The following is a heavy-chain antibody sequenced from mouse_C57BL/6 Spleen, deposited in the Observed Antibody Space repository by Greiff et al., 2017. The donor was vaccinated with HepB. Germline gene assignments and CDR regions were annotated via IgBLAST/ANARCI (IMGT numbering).Heavy chain of an antibody. D-gene: IGHD3-2*02. CDR1: VYTFTSYW. CDR2: IHPNSGST. Sequence: VPLPQPVSALLKPVSSVQLSCQASVYTFTSYWMHLVKQRPGQGLEWIGMIHPNSGSTNYNEKFKSKATLTVDKSSSTAYMQLSSLTSEDSAVYYCARSGSGFAYWGQGTLVTVSA. CDR3: ARSGSGFAY. J-gene: IGHJ3*01. V-gene: IGHV1-64*01.